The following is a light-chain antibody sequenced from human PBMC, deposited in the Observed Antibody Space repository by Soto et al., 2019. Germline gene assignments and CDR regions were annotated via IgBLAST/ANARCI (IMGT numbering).Light chain of an antibody. V-gene: IGLV2-14*01. J-gene: IGLJ1*01. Sequence: QSALTQPASVSGSPGQSITISCTGTSSDLGAYNYVSWHQQHPGKAPKLMIYDVSNRPSGVSNRFSGSKSGNTASLTISGLQAEDEADYYCSSYTSSSTYVFGTGTKLTVL. CDR2: DVS. CDR1: SSDLGAYNY. CDR3: SSYTSSSTYV.